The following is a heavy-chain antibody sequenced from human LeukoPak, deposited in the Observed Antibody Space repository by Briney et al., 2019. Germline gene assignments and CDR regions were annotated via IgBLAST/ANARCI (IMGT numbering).Heavy chain of an antibody. CDR2: IYYSGST. J-gene: IGHJ4*02. CDR3: ARGSSGWYSHLGY. Sequence: PSQTLSLTCTVSGGSISSGGYYWSWIRQHPGKGLEWIGYIYYSGSTYYNPSLKSRVTISVDTSKNQFSLKLSSVTAADTAVYYCARGSSGWYSHLGYWGQGTLVTVSS. V-gene: IGHV4-31*03. D-gene: IGHD6-19*01. CDR1: GGSISSGGYY.